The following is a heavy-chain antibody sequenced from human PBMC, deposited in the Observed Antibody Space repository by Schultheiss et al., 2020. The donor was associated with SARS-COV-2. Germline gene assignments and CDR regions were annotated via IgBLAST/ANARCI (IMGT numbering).Heavy chain of an antibody. Sequence: SVKVSCKASGGTFSSYAISWVRQAPGQRLEWVGGIIPLFGTANYAQQFQGRVTITADESTSTAYMELRSLRSEDTAVYYCARGPDSSSYYYFYWGQGTLVTVSS. CDR3: ARGPDSSSYYYFY. D-gene: IGHD3-22*01. V-gene: IGHV1-69*13. CDR1: GGTFSSYA. J-gene: IGHJ4*02. CDR2: IIPLFGTA.